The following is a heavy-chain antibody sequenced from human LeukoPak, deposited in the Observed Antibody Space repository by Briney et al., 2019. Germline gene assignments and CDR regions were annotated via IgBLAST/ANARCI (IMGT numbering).Heavy chain of an antibody. J-gene: IGHJ5*01. V-gene: IGHV1-8*01. D-gene: IGHD1-26*01. CDR1: GYTFTNYD. CDR2: MNPNSGDT. Sequence: ASVKVSCKASGYTFTNYDINWVRQATGQGLEWMGWMNPNSGDTGYAEKFQGRVTMTRDTSTNTAYMERTSLTSDDTAIFYCARTGMGGNVWIDSWGQGTLVTVSS. CDR3: ARTGMGGNVWIDS.